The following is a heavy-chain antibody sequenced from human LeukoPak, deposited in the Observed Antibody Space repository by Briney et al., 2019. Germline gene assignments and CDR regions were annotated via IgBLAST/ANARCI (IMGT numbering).Heavy chain of an antibody. CDR3: ASYLTTGTYYFDY. CDR1: GGTFSSYA. J-gene: IGHJ4*02. D-gene: IGHD4-11*01. CDR2: IIPIFGTA. V-gene: IGHV1-69*13. Sequence: GASVKVSCKASGGTFSSYAISWVRQAPGQGLEWMGGIIPIFGTANYAQKFQGRVTITADESTSTAYMELSSLRSEDTAVYYCASYLTTGTYYFDYWGQGTLGTVSS.